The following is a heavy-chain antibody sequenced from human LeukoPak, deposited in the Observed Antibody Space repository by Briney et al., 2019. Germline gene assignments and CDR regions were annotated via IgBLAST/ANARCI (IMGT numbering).Heavy chain of an antibody. J-gene: IGHJ4*02. V-gene: IGHV3-9*01. Sequence: GRSLRLSCAASGFTFDDYAMHWVRQAPGKGLEWVSGISWNSGSIGHADSVKGRFTISRDNAKNSLYLQMNSLRAEDTALYYCAKDIWRWLQTPHYWGQGTLVTVSS. CDR3: AKDIWRWLQTPHY. CDR2: ISWNSGSI. CDR1: GFTFDDYA. D-gene: IGHD5-24*01.